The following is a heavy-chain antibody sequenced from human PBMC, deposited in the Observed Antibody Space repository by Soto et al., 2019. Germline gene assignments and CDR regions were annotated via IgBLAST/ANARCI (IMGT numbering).Heavy chain of an antibody. V-gene: IGHV5-51*01. CDR1: GYSFTTYW. D-gene: IGHD6-13*01. Sequence: GESLKISCKGSGYSFTTYWIAWVRQMPGKGLEWMGIIYPGDSDARYSPSFQGQVTISADRSISTAYLQWSSLKASDTAMYYCARPVAAAGKVNYYYYCGMDVWGQGTTVTVSS. CDR2: IYPGDSDA. J-gene: IGHJ6*02. CDR3: ARPVAAAGKVNYYYYCGMDV.